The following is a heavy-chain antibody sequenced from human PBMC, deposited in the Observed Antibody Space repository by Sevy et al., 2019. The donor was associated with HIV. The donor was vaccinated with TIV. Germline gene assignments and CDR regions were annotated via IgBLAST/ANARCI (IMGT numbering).Heavy chain of an antibody. D-gene: IGHD6-19*01. Sequence: GGSLRLSCATSGFTFSDYYMDWVRQAPGKGLEWVGRIRNKPNIYTTEYAASVKGRFNNSRNDSKNPLYLQMNSLKTEDTAGYYCARVTAVADLYFDYWGQGTLVTVSS. CDR1: GFTFSDYY. J-gene: IGHJ4*02. V-gene: IGHV3-72*01. CDR2: IRNKPNIYTT. CDR3: ARVTAVADLYFDY.